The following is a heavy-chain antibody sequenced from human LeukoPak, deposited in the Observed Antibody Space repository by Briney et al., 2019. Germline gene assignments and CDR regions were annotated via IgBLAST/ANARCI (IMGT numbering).Heavy chain of an antibody. CDR1: GYTFTSYD. J-gene: IGHJ5*02. Sequence: ASVKVSCNASGYTFTSYDINWVRQATGQGLEWMGWMNPNSGNTGYAQKFQGRVTMTRNTSISTAYMELSSLRSEDTAVYYCARGGYYDILTGYYRFDPWGQGTLVTVSS. CDR2: MNPNSGNT. CDR3: ARGGYYDILTGYYRFDP. V-gene: IGHV1-8*01. D-gene: IGHD3-9*01.